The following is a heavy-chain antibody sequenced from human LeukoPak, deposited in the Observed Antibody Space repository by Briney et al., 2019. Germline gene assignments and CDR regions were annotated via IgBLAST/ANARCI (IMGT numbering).Heavy chain of an antibody. CDR1: GGSISSSSYY. CDR3: PSEAAAVSRHGDY. CDR2: IYYSGST. Sequence: PSETLSLTCTVSGGSISSSSYYWGWIRQPPGKGLEWIGYIYYSGSTNYNPSLKSRVTISVDTSKNQFSLKLSSVPAADPAVYYCPSEAAAVSRHGDYWGQGTLV. J-gene: IGHJ4*02. V-gene: IGHV4-61*05. D-gene: IGHD2/OR15-2a*01.